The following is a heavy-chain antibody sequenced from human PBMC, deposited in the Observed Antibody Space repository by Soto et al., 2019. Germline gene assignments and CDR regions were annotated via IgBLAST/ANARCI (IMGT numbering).Heavy chain of an antibody. CDR2: ISAAGDP. V-gene: IGHV3-13*05. Sequence: EVQLVESGGGLVQPGGSLRLSCEASGFTFRNYDMHWVRQGTGKGLEWVSGISAAGDPDYADSVEGRFTISRENAQNSFLLQMNSLRVGDTAVYYCSRTDRVFYGLDVWGQGTTVIVSS. CDR1: GFTFRNYD. CDR3: SRTDRVFYGLDV. J-gene: IGHJ6*02.